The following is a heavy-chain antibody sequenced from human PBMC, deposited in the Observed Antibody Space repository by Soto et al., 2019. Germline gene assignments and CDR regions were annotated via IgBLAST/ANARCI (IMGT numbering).Heavy chain of an antibody. CDR3: AREQAGYRSVMDY. J-gene: IGHJ4*01. D-gene: IGHD2-2*03. V-gene: IGHV4-31*03. Sequence: QVQLQEPGPGLVKPSQTLSLTCTVTGDSITSGVYYWRWIRPHPGPGLEWLGHIYRSGCSGGTLSCRSLKRRSSFSVEAAKDPFLLNLFTVTFAYLDVYLWAREQAGYRSVMDYWCHVTMVTVSS. CDR2: IYRSGCSGGT. CDR1: GDSITSGVYY.